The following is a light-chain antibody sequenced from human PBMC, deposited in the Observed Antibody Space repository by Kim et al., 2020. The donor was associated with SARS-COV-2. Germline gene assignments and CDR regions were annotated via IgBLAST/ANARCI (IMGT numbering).Light chain of an antibody. Sequence: SVSPWERATLSCRASQCVSTNLAGYQQKPGQAPRLLIYGASTRATGVPGRFSGSGSGTDFTLTISSLQSEDFAAYYCQHYVNWPSFGQGTRLEIK. J-gene: IGKJ5*01. CDR1: QCVSTN. CDR3: QHYVNWPS. V-gene: IGKV3-15*01. CDR2: GAS.